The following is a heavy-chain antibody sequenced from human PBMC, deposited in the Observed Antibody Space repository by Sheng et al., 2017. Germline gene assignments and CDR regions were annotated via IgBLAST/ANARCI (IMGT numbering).Heavy chain of an antibody. CDR3: ARASQEASGSYYYYMDV. CDR1: GGTFSSYA. J-gene: IGHJ6*03. V-gene: IGHV1-69*04. Sequence: QVQLVQSGAEVKKPGSSVKVSCKASGGTFSSYAISWVRQAPGQGLEWMGGIIPILGIANYAQKFQGRVTITADKSTSTAYMELSSLRSEDTAVYYCARASQEASGSYYYYMDVWGKGTTVTVSS. CDR2: IIPILGIA.